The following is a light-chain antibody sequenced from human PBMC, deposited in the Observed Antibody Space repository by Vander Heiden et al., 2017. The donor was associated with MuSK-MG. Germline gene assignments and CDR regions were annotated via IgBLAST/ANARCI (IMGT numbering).Light chain of an antibody. CDR3: QQYNNWPPLT. V-gene: IGKV3-15*01. CDR1: QNVNDN. CDR2: GAS. Sequence: ERVMTQSPATLSVSPGERATLSCRASQNVNDNLAWYQQKPGQPPRLLIYGASTRATGIPARFSGSGSGTEFTLTISSPQSEDFAVYYCQQYNNWPPLTFGGGTKVEIK. J-gene: IGKJ4*01.